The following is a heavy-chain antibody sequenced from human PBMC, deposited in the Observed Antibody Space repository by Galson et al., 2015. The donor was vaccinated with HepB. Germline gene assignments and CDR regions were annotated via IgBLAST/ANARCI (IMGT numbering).Heavy chain of an antibody. V-gene: IGHV3-23*01. J-gene: IGHJ6*03. CDR1: GITFSIYA. D-gene: IGHD4-17*01. CDR2: ISGSGENT. CDR3: ARHDYGAPRGGEYYYYYMDV. Sequence: SLRLSCAASGITFSIYAMAWVRQAPGKGLEWVSSISGSGENTYYADSVKGRFTISRDNAKNSLYLQMNSLRAEDTAVYYCARHDYGAPRGGEYYYYYMDVWGKGTTVTVSS.